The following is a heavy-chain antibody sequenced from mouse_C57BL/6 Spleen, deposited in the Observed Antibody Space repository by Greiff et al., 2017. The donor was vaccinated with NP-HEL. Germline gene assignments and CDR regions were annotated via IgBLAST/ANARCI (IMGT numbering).Heavy chain of an antibody. CDR3: ARQGYGSSFYWYFDV. D-gene: IGHD1-1*01. CDR1: GFTFSSYG. J-gene: IGHJ1*03. Sequence: EVKLVESGGDLVKPGGSLKLSCAASGFTFSSYGMSWVRQTPDKRLAWVATISSGGSYTYSPDSVKGRFTISRDNAKNTLYLQMSSLKSEDTAMYYCARQGYGSSFYWYFDVWGTGTTVTVSS. CDR2: ISSGGSYT. V-gene: IGHV5-6*01.